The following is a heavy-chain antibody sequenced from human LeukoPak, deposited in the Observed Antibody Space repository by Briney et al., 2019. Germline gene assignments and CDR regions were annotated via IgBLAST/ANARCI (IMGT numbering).Heavy chain of an antibody. CDR1: GGSISSGGYY. Sequence: SETLSLTCTVSGGSISSGGYYWSWIRQHPGKGLEWIGYIYYSGSTYYNPSLKSRVTISVDTSKNQFSLKLSSVTAADTAVYYCARDGRWFGELAYWGQGTLVTVSS. D-gene: IGHD3-10*01. J-gene: IGHJ4*02. CDR3: ARDGRWFGELAY. CDR2: IYYSGST. V-gene: IGHV4-31*03.